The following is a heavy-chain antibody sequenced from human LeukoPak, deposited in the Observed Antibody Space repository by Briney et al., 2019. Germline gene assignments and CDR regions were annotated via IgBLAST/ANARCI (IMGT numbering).Heavy chain of an antibody. D-gene: IGHD2-8*01. V-gene: IGHV3-30*18. CDR1: GFTFSSYA. CDR3: AKDRHFESNVLGY. J-gene: IGHJ4*02. Sequence: PGGSLRLSCAASGFTFSSYAMHWVRQAPGKWLEWVAVISYDGSNIYYGDSVKGRFTISRDNSKNTLYLQMNSLRAEDTAVYYCAKDRHFESNVLGYWGQGTLVTVSS. CDR2: ISYDGSNI.